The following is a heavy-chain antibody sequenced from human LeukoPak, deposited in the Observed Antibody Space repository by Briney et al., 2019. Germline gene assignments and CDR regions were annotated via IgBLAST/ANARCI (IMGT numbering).Heavy chain of an antibody. D-gene: IGHD3-10*01. CDR3: ARSGYYYGSGSHFDY. CDR1: GFTVSSNY. V-gene: IGHV3-66*01. CDR2: IYSGGNT. Sequence: GGSLRLSCAASGFTVSSNYMSWVRQAPGKGLEWVSLIYSGGNTYYADSVKGRFTISTDNSKNTLYLQMNSLRAEDTAVYYCARSGYYYGSGSHFDYWGRGTLVTVSS. J-gene: IGHJ4*02.